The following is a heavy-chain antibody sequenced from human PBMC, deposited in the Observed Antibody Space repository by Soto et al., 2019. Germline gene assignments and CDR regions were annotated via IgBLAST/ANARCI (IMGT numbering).Heavy chain of an antibody. Sequence: GGSLRLSCAASGFTFSSYAMSWVRQAPGKGLEWVSAISGSGGSTYYADSVKGRFTISRDNSKNTLYLQMNSLRAEDTAVYYCAKAPHYGPTYYMDVWGKGTTVTVSS. V-gene: IGHV3-23*01. CDR2: ISGSGGST. CDR1: GFTFSSYA. J-gene: IGHJ6*03. D-gene: IGHD3-10*01. CDR3: AKAPHYGPTYYMDV.